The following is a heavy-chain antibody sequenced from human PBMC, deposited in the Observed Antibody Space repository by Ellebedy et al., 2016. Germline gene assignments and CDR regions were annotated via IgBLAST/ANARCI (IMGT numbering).Heavy chain of an antibody. Sequence: PGGSLRLSCAASGFIFSSYGMHWVRQAPGKGLEWVAVIWDDGSNKYYAGSVKGRFTISRDNSKNTLYLQMNSLRAEDTAVYYCARVAVVVYGMDVWGQGTTVTVSS. CDR3: ARVAVVVYGMDV. J-gene: IGHJ6*02. D-gene: IGHD6-19*01. CDR1: GFIFSSYG. V-gene: IGHV3-33*01. CDR2: IWDDGSNK.